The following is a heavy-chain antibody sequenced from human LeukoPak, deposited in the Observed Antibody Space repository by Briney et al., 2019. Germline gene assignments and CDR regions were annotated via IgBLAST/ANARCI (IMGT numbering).Heavy chain of an antibody. V-gene: IGHV3-7*01. CDR2: IKQDGSEK. J-gene: IGHJ4*02. CDR3: ARTQNIVVVPAAIPDY. Sequence: TGGSLRLSCAASGFTFSSYWMSWVRQAPGKGLEWVANIKQDGSEKYYVDSVKGRFTISRDNAKNSLYLQMNSLRAEDTAVYYCARTQNIVVVPAAIPDYWGQRTLVTVSS. D-gene: IGHD2-2*01. CDR1: GFTFSSYW.